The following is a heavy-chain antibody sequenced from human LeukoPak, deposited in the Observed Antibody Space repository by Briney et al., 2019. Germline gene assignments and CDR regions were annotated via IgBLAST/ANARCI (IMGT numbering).Heavy chain of an antibody. Sequence: SETLSLTCTVSGGSISSYYWSWIRQPPGKGLEWIGYIYYSGSTNYNPSLKTRVTISVDTSKNQFSLKLSSVTAADTAVYYCARSGGYYSHYYDFDFWDQGTLVTVSS. CDR1: GGSISSYY. CDR2: IYYSGST. CDR3: ARSGGYYSHYYDFDF. J-gene: IGHJ4*02. V-gene: IGHV4-59*01. D-gene: IGHD1-26*01.